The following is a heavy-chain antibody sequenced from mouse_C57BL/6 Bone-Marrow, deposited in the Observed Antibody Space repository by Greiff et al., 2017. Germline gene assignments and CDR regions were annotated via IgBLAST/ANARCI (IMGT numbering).Heavy chain of an antibody. D-gene: IGHD2-3*01. V-gene: IGHV1-69*01. J-gene: IGHJ4*01. CDR2: IDPSDSYT. CDR3: ARRWDAMDY. Sequence: QVQLQQPGAELVMPGASVKLSCKASGFTFTSYWMHWVKQRPGQGLEWIGEIDPSDSYTNYNQKFKGKSTLTVDQSSSTAYMQLSSLTSEDSAVYYCARRWDAMDYWGQGTSVTVSS. CDR1: GFTFTSYW.